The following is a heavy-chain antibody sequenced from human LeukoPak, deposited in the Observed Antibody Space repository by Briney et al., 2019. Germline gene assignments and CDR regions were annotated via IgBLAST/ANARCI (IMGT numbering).Heavy chain of an antibody. D-gene: IGHD6-6*01. CDR3: ARSRPNSSWSYCFDY. CDR1: GGSVRSYY. V-gene: IGHV4-59*02. Sequence: SETLSLTCTVPGGSVRSYYWHWIRQPPGKGLEWIGYIYNSGSTNYNPSLKSRVTISLEMSKNQFSLKVNSVTAEDTAVYYCARSRPNSSWSYCFDYWGQGTLVTVSS. CDR2: IYNSGST. J-gene: IGHJ4*02.